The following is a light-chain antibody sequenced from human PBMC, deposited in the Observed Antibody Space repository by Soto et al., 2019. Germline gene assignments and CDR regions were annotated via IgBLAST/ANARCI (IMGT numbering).Light chain of an antibody. Sequence: EIVLTQSPGTLSLSPGERAALSCRASQSVGNNFLGWYQQKPGQSPRLLIYHASNRATCIPDRFSGTASGTDFTLIISRLEPEDFAVYYCHQYASSPLTFGGGTKVEIK. J-gene: IGKJ4*01. CDR3: HQYASSPLT. CDR1: QSVGNNF. CDR2: HAS. V-gene: IGKV3-20*01.